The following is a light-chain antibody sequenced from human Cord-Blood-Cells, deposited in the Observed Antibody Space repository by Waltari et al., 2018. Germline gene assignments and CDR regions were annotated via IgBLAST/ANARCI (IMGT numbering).Light chain of an antibody. J-gene: IGKJ4*01. CDR2: DAS. CDR1: QDISNY. Sequence: DIQMTQSPSSLSASVGDSVTITCQASQDISNYLNWYQQKPGKAPKLLIYDASNLETGVPSRFSRSGSGTDCTFTISSLQPEDIATDHCQQYDKRDLTFGGGTKVEIK. CDR3: QQYDKRDLT. V-gene: IGKV1-33*01.